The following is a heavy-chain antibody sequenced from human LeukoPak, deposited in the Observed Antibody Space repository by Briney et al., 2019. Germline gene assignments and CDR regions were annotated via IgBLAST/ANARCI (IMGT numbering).Heavy chain of an antibody. J-gene: IGHJ4*02. CDR1: GFTFSSYA. V-gene: IGHV3-48*01. D-gene: IGHD2-2*01. CDR3: ARDMGYCSGTCLIDH. Sequence: GGSLRLSCAASGFTFSSYAMSWVRQAPGKGLEWVSYISSSSGTIYYADSVKGRFTISRDNAKNSLYLQMNSLRAEDTAVYYCARDMGYCSGTCLIDHWGQGTLVTASS. CDR2: ISSSSGTI.